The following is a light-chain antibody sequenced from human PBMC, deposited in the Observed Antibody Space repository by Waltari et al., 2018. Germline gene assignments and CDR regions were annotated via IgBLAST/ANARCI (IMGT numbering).Light chain of an antibody. CDR3: QQYASPPIT. V-gene: IGKV3-20*01. Sequence: EILLTQSPGTLSLSPGERATLSCRASQNVGKNYLGWYQQRPGQPPRLLLFGASNRATGIPDRFGGSGSGTDFTLTISRLESEDFAVYFCQQYASPPITFGQGTRLE. J-gene: IGKJ5*01. CDR2: GAS. CDR1: QNVGKNY.